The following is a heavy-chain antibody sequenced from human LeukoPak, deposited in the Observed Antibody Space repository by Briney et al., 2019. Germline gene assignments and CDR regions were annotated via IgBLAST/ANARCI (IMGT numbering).Heavy chain of an antibody. D-gene: IGHD4-23*01. Sequence: GGSLRLSCTASQLNFSSYSMNWARHAPGAGLEWDTYISSSSSNIYYADSVNGRLTLSRDNVKNSMYTKMNSLRAENTAVYYCARKYYGGNPLDPYGMDVWGQGTTVTVSS. CDR1: QLNFSSYS. J-gene: IGHJ6*02. CDR3: ARKYYGGNPLDPYGMDV. V-gene: IGHV3-48*01. CDR2: ISSSSSNI.